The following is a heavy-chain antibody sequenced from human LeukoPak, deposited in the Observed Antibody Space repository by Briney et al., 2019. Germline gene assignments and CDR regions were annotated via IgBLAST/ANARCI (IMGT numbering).Heavy chain of an antibody. CDR3: AKALRDSSGFYIYYGMDV. CDR2: ISWNSGSI. Sequence: GRSLRLSRAASGFTFDDYAMHWVRQAPGKGLEWVSGISWNSGSIGYADSVKGRFTISRDNAKNSLYLQMNSLRAEDTALYYCAKALRDSSGFYIYYGMDVWGQGTTVTVSS. D-gene: IGHD3-22*01. CDR1: GFTFDDYA. J-gene: IGHJ6*02. V-gene: IGHV3-9*01.